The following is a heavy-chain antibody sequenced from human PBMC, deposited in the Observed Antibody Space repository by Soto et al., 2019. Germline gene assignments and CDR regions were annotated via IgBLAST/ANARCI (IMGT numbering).Heavy chain of an antibody. D-gene: IGHD6-13*01. V-gene: IGHV4-30-4*01. CDR1: GGSISSGDYY. CDR3: ASLNSSPYFDY. Sequence: QVQLQESGPGLVKPSQTLSLTCTVSGGSISSGDYYWSWLRQPPGKGLEWIGSIYYSGSTYYNPSLKSRVTISGDTSKNQVSLKLTSVTAADTAVYYCASLNSSPYFDYLCQGTLVTVSS. CDR2: IYYSGST. J-gene: IGHJ4*02.